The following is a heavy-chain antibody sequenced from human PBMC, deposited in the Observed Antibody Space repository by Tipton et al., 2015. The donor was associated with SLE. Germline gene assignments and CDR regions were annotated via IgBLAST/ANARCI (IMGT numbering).Heavy chain of an antibody. V-gene: IGHV5-51*01. J-gene: IGHJ4*02. Sequence: QSGAEVKKPGESLKISCKGSGYSFSTYWLGWVRQLPGKGLEWMGFIYPLDSDTRYSPSFQGQVTFSADKSISTAFLQWSSLKASDTAMYYCVRHEGYIRALDYWGQGTLVTVSS. D-gene: IGHD1-1*01. CDR1: GYSFSTYW. CDR2: IYPLDSDT. CDR3: VRHEGYIRALDY.